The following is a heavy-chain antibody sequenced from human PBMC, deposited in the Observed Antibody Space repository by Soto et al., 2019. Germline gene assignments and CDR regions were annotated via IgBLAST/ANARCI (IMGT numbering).Heavy chain of an antibody. Sequence: SVKVSCKASGGTFSSYAISWVRQAPGQGLEWMGGIIPIFGTANYAQKFQGRVTITADESTSTAYMELSSLRSEDTAVYYCARDQIPDFWSGYYTYYGMDVWGQGTTVTVSS. V-gene: IGHV1-69*13. CDR3: ARDQIPDFWSGYYTYYGMDV. J-gene: IGHJ6*02. CDR1: GGTFSSYA. D-gene: IGHD3-3*01. CDR2: IIPIFGTA.